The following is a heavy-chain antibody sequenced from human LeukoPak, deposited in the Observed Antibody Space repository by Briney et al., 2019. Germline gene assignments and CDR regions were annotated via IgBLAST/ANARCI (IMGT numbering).Heavy chain of an antibody. D-gene: IGHD1-26*01. CDR1: RFTFSSYW. Sequence: GGSLRLSCAASRFTFSSYWMSWVRQAPGKGLEWVANIKQDGSEKYYVDSVKGRFTISRDNAKNSLYLQMNSLRAEDTAVYYCARAVFPKSGSSYYFDYWGQGTLVTVSS. J-gene: IGHJ4*02. CDR2: IKQDGSEK. V-gene: IGHV3-7*01. CDR3: ARAVFPKSGSSYYFDY.